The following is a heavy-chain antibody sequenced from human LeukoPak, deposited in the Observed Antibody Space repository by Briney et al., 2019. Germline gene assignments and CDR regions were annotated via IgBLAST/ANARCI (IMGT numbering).Heavy chain of an antibody. J-gene: IGHJ4*02. CDR3: ARSYDSSSPFDY. CDR1: GFTLGNNY. D-gene: IGHD3-22*01. Sequence: GGSLRLSCAASGFTLGNNYMSWVRQAPGKGLEWVSGIYSGGSTDYVDSVKGRFTISRDNSKNTLYLQMNSLRAEDTAVYYCARSYDSSSPFDYWGQGTLVTVSS. CDR2: IYSGGST. V-gene: IGHV3-66*01.